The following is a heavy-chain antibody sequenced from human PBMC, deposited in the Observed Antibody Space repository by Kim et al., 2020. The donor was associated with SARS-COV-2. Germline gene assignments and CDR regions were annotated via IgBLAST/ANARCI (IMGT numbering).Heavy chain of an antibody. CDR3: AREELTDDYGDYDVGYYFDY. D-gene: IGHD4-17*01. J-gene: IGHJ4*02. CDR2: ISYDGSNK. Sequence: GGSLRLSCAASGFTFSSYAMHWVRQAPGKGLEWVAVISYDGSNKYYADSVKGRFTISRDNSKNTLYLQMNSLRAEDTAVYYCAREELTDDYGDYDVGYYFDYWGQGTLFTVSS. V-gene: IGHV3-30*04. CDR1: GFTFSSYA.